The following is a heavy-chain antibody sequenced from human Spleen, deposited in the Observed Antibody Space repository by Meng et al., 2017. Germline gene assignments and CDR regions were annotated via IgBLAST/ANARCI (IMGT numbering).Heavy chain of an antibody. D-gene: IGHD4-17*01. Sequence: GESLKISCAASGFTFSSYTMTWVRRAPGKGLEWVSSISPHSSYIYYADSLKGRFTISRDNAENSLYLQMNSLRAEDTAVYYCARGYGDTGHGMDVWGQGNTVNVYS. CDR1: GFTFSSYT. CDR2: ISPHSSYI. V-gene: IGHV3-21*01. J-gene: IGHJ6*02. CDR3: ARGYGDTGHGMDV.